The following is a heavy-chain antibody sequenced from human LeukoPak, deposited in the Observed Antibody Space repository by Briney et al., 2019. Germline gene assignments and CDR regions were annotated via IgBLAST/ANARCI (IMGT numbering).Heavy chain of an antibody. D-gene: IGHD3-10*01. J-gene: IGHJ5*02. CDR3: ARDLGWFGEFDNWFDP. Sequence: ASVKVSCKASGYTFTGFYMHWVRQAPGQGLEWMGWINPNSGGTNYAQKFQGRVTMTRDTSISTAYMELSRLRSDDTAVYYCARDLGWFGEFDNWFDPWGQGTLVTVSS. V-gene: IGHV1-2*02. CDR1: GYTFTGFY. CDR2: INPNSGGT.